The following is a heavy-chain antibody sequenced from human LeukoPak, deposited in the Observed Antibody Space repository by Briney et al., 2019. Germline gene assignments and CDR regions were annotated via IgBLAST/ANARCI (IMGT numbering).Heavy chain of an antibody. CDR3: ARRKAKTPNYFDY. CDR2: VYYTGST. Sequence: PSETLSLTCTVSGGSIRSYYWSWIRQPPGKGLEWIGYVYYTGSTNYNPSLKSRVTISLDTSKNQFSLKLSSVTAADTAVYYCARRKAKTPNYFDYWGQGALVTVSS. J-gene: IGHJ4*02. CDR1: GGSIRSYY. V-gene: IGHV4-59*01.